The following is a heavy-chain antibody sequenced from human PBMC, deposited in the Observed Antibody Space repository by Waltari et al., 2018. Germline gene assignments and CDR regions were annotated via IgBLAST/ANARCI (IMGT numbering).Heavy chain of an antibody. J-gene: IGHJ4*02. D-gene: IGHD3-3*01. CDR1: GGSISSYY. CDR2: IYYSGST. V-gene: IGHV4-59*08. Sequence: QVQLQESGPGLVKPSETLSLTCTVSGGSISSYYWSWIRQPPGKGLEWIGYIYYSGSTNYNPPLKSRVTISVDTSKNQFSLKLSSVTAADTAVYYCARTNTIFGVVMRGLYFDYWGQGTLVTVSS. CDR3: ARTNTIFGVVMRGLYFDY.